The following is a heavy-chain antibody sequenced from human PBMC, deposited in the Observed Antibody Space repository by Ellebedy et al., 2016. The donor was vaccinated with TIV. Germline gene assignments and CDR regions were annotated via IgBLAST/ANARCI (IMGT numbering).Heavy chain of an antibody. V-gene: IGHV3-21*01. J-gene: IGHJ4*02. Sequence: PGGSLRLSCAASGFTFSSYSMNWVRQAPGQGLEWVSSITSSSSYKYYADSVKGRFTISRDNAKNSLYLQMNSLSAEDTAVYYCANSGYNSGFEYWGQGTLVTVSS. CDR2: ITSSSSYK. CDR1: GFTFSSYS. D-gene: IGHD5-18*01. CDR3: ANSGYNSGFEY.